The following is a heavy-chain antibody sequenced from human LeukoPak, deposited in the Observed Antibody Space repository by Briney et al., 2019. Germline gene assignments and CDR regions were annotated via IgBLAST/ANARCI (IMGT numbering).Heavy chain of an antibody. CDR3: ARDRGPYCSGGSCYFTDAFDI. CDR2: IIPIFGTA. D-gene: IGHD2-15*01. Sequence: ASVKVSRKASGGTFSSYAISWVRQAPGQGLEWMGGIIPIFGTANYAQKFQGRVTITADESTSTAYMELSSLRSEDTAVYYCARDRGPYCSGGSCYFTDAFDIWGQGTMVTVSS. V-gene: IGHV1-69*13. CDR1: GGTFSSYA. J-gene: IGHJ3*02.